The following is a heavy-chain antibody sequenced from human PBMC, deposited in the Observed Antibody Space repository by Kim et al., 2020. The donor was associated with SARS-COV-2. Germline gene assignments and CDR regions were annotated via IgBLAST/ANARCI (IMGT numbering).Heavy chain of an antibody. V-gene: IGHV3-49*02. CDR3: TRARDGWWVYGMDV. D-gene: IGHD2-15*01. J-gene: IGHJ6*02. Sequence: ASVKGRFTISRDDSKSIAYLQMNSLKTEDTAVYYCTRARDGWWVYGMDVWGQGTTVTVSS.